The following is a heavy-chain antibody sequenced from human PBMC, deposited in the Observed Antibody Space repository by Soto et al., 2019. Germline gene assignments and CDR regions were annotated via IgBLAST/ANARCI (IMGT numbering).Heavy chain of an antibody. J-gene: IGHJ4*02. CDR1: GFTFSSYG. CDR2: ISYDGSNK. V-gene: IGHV3-30*18. CDR3: AKGPGFLEWLLYFDY. Sequence: QVQLVESGGGVVQPGRSLRLSCAASGFTFSSYGMHWVRQAPGKGLEWVAVISYDGSNKYYADSVKGRFTISRDNSKNTLYLQMNSLRAEDTAVYYCAKGPGFLEWLLYFDYWGQGTLVTVSS. D-gene: IGHD3-3*01.